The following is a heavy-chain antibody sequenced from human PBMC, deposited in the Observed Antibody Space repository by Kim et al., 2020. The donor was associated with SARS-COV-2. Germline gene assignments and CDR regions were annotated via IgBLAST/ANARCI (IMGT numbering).Heavy chain of an antibody. CDR2: IKQDGSEK. V-gene: IGHV3-7*01. CDR3: ARALPSQGYFDWLLSEFWLDP. Sequence: GGSLRLSCAASGFTFSSYWMSWVRQAPGKGLEWVANIKQDGSEKYYVDSVKGRFTISRDNAKNSLYLQMNSLRAEDTAVYYCARALPSQGYFDWLLSEFWLDPWGQGTLVTVSS. D-gene: IGHD3-9*01. CDR1: GFTFSSYW. J-gene: IGHJ5*02.